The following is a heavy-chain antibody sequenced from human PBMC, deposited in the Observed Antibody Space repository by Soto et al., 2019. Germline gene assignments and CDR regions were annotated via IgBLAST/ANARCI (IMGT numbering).Heavy chain of an antibody. CDR2: IIPIFGTA. V-gene: IGHV1-69*13. CDR1: GGTFSSYT. D-gene: IGHD2-15*01. CDR3: ARAYCSGGSCYRNLDY. Sequence: SVKVSCTASGGTFSSYTISWVRQAPGQGLEWMGGIIPIFGTANYAQKFQGRVTITADESTSTAYMELSSLRSEDTAVYYCARAYCSGGSCYRNLDYWGQGTLVTVSS. J-gene: IGHJ4*02.